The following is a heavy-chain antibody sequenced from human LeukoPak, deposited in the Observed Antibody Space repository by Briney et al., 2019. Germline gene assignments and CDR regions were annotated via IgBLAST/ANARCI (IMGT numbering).Heavy chain of an antibody. Sequence: KASETLSLTCTVSGGSISSYYWSWIRQPPGKGLEWIGYIYYSGSTNYNPSLKSRVTISVDTSKNQFSLKLSSVTAADTAVYYCAGSRAPVYFDCWGQGTLVTVSS. V-gene: IGHV4-59*12. CDR3: AGSRAPVYFDC. CDR1: GGSISSYY. CDR2: IYYSGST. J-gene: IGHJ4*02.